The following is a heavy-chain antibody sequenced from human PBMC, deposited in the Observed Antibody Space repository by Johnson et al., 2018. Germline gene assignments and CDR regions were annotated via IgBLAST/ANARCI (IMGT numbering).Heavy chain of an antibody. CDR3: TRDQITYYDSGGLFYYYAMDV. V-gene: IGHV1-46*01. D-gene: IGHD3-22*01. CDR2: IIPITGST. J-gene: IGHJ6*02. CDR1: VFTFTNYY. Sequence: QVQLQESGAEVKKPGASVKVSCKASVFTFTNYYIHWVRQAPGHGLEWMGIIIPITGSTTYAQQFQGRVTMTRDTSTGTVYMELTSLRSDDTAVYYCTRDQITYYDSGGLFYYYAMDVWGQGTTITVSS.